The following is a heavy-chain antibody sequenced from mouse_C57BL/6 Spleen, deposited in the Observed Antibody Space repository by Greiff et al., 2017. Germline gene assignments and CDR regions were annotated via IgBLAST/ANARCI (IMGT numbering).Heavy chain of an antibody. V-gene: IGHV1-15*01. D-gene: IGHD4-1*01. CDR3: TRWSSLGLDY. CDR2: IDPETGGT. J-gene: IGHJ2*01. Sequence: VKLVESGAELVRPGASVTLSCKASGYTFTDYEMHWVKQTPVHGLEWIGAIDPETGGTAYNQKFKGKAILTADKSSSTAYMELRSLTSEDSAVYYCTRWSSLGLDYWGQGTTLTVSS. CDR1: GYTFTDYE.